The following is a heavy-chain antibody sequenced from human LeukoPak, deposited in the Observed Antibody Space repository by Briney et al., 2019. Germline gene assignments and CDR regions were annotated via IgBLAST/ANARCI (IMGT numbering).Heavy chain of an antibody. CDR1: GFTFSSFA. D-gene: IGHD3-10*01. CDR3: AKARYYYGSGSYYTDDAFDI. J-gene: IGHJ3*02. CDR2: ISSSGSTI. Sequence: GGSLRLSCAASGFTFSSFAMSWVRQAPGKGLEWVSYISSSGSTIFYADSVKGRFTISRDNSKNTLYLQLNSLRAEDAAVYYCAKARYYYGSGSYYTDDAFDIWGQGTMVTVSS. V-gene: IGHV3-23*01.